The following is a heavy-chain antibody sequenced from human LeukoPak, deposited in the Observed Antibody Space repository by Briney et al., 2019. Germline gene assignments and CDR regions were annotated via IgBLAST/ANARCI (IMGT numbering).Heavy chain of an antibody. CDR3: ARGSDGSGSYSYYYYYYYMDV. CDR2: ISSSGSTI. V-gene: IGHV3-11*04. CDR1: GSTFSDYY. D-gene: IGHD3-10*01. Sequence: PGGSLRLSCAASGSTFSDYYMSWIRQAPGKGLEWVSYISSSGSTIYYADSVKGRFTISRDNAKNSLYLQMNSLRAEDTAVYYCARGSDGSGSYSYYYYYYYMDVWGKGTTVTVSS. J-gene: IGHJ6*03.